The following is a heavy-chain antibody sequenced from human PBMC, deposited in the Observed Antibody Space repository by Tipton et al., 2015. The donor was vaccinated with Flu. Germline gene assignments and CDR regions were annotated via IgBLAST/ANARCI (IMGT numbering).Heavy chain of an antibody. Sequence: SLRLSCAASGFTFSSYAMSWVRQAPGKGLEWVSGISDGGRTTYYADSVKGRFTVSRDNSKNMVYLQMNSLRAEDTTVYYCARGFIRLCDYWGQGTLVAVSS. J-gene: IGHJ4*02. CDR3: ARGFIRLCDY. CDR2: ISDGGRTT. CDR1: GFTFSSYA. D-gene: IGHD3-16*01. V-gene: IGHV3-23*01.